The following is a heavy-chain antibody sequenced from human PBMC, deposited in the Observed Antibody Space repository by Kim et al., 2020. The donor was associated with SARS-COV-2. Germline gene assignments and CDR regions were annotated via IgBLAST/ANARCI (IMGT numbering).Heavy chain of an antibody. Sequence: SETLSLTCTVSGGSISSSSYYWGWIRQPPGKGLEWIGTIYYTGTTYFNPSLKSRVTISVDTSKNQFSLKLSSVTAADTAIYYCARRRGSSWSDNFDYWGQGTLVTVSS. V-gene: IGHV4-39*01. CDR3: ARRRGSSWSDNFDY. D-gene: IGHD6-13*01. CDR2: IYYTGTT. CDR1: GGSISSSSYY. J-gene: IGHJ4*02.